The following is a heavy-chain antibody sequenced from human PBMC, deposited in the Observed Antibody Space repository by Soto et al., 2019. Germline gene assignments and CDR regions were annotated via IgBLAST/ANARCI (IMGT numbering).Heavy chain of an antibody. Sequence: PGGSLRLSCAASGFTFSSYAMSWVRQAPGKGLEWVSAISGSGGSTYYADSVKGRFTISRDNSKNTLYLQMNSLRAEDTAVYYCAKDSFAGNSTSSFNYYFNYWDQGTLVAVSS. CDR2: ISGSGGST. CDR3: AKDSFAGNSTSSFNYYFNY. V-gene: IGHV3-23*01. D-gene: IGHD6-6*01. CDR1: GFTFSSYA. J-gene: IGHJ4*02.